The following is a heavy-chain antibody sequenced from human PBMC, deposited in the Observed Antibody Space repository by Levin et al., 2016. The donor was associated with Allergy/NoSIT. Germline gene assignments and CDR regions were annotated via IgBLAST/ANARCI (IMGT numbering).Heavy chain of an antibody. J-gene: IGHJ6*02. V-gene: IGHV5-10-1*01. CDR3: AETPPGIMVRGGWRGMDV. D-gene: IGHD3-10*01. Sequence: VRQMPGKGLEWMGRIDPSDSYTNYSPSFQGHVTISADKSISTAYLQWSSLKASDTAMYYCAETPPGIMVRGGWRGMDVWGQGTTVTVSS. CDR2: IDPSDSYT.